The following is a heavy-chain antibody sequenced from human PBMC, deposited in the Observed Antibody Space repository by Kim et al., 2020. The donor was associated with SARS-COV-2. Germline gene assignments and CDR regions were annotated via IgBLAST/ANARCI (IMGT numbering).Heavy chain of an antibody. CDR3: ASGGASLRTCTL. V-gene: IGHV4-4*02. J-gene: IGHJ4*02. CDR2: IYHSGST. Sequence: SETLSLTCTVSGGSISSFIWWSWVRQPAGQLLSGIGVIYHSGSTCYNPPLKSPVIMSENKTKNQFLLRRTTVTAADTSVYSGASGGASLRTCTLWGQG. CDR1: GGSISSFIW. D-gene: IGHD3-16*01.